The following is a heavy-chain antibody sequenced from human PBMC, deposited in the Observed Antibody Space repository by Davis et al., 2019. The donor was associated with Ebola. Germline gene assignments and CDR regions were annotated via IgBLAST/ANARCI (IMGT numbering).Heavy chain of an antibody. CDR1: GYTFTSYG. CDR2: NSAYNGNT. CDR3: ASSTTNDYGDLDAFDI. J-gene: IGHJ3*02. V-gene: IGHV1-18*01. Sequence: AASVKVSCKASGYTFTSYGISWVRQAPGQGLEWMGWNSAYNGNTNYAQKLQGRVTMTTDTSTSTAYMELRSLRSDDTAVYYCASSTTNDYGDLDAFDIWGQGTMVTVSS. D-gene: IGHD4-17*01.